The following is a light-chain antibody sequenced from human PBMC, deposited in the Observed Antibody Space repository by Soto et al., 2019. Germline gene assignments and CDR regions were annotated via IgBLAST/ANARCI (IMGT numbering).Light chain of an antibody. CDR2: EVS. CDR1: SSDVGAYNY. J-gene: IGLJ2*01. Sequence: QSVLTQPASVSGSPGQSITISCTGTSSDVGAYNYVSWYQQYPGKAPKLIISEVSNRPSGVSNRFSGSKSGNTASLTISGLPAEDAADYYCGSYANTVTLVFGGGTKLTVL. V-gene: IGLV2-14*01. CDR3: GSYANTVTLV.